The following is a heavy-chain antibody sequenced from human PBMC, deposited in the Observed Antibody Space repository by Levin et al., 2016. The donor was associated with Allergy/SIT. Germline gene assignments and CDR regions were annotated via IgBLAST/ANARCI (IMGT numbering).Heavy chain of an antibody. CDR1: GFSFSNHG. D-gene: IGHD3-16*01. CDR3: ARDTVGSYYIDY. CDR2: IWYDGSNK. Sequence: GESLKISCAASGFSFSNHGMVWVRQAPGKGLEWVAVIWYDGSNKKYADSVKGRFTISRDNSKNTVYLQMNSLRTEDTAVYYCARDTVGSYYIDYWGQGTLVTVSS. V-gene: IGHV3-33*01. J-gene: IGHJ4*02.